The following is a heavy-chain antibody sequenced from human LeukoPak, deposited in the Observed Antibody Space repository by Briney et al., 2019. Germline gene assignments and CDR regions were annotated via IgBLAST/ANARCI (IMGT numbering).Heavy chain of an antibody. Sequence: GGSLRLSCAASGFTFSSYGMSWVRQAPGKGLEWVSTISGSGCTTYYADSVKGRFTISRDNSKNTLYLQMNSLRAEDTAVYYCAKHGEIWLGEFDAFDIWGQGTIVSVSS. CDR2: ISGSGCTT. V-gene: IGHV3-23*01. J-gene: IGHJ3*02. CDR3: AKHGEIWLGEFDAFDI. CDR1: GFTFSSYG. D-gene: IGHD3-10*01.